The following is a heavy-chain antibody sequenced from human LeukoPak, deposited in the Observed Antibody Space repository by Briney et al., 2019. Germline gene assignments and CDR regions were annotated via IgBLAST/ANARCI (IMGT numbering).Heavy chain of an antibody. D-gene: IGHD3-9*01. Sequence: GGSLRLSCAASGFTFSSYSMNWVRQAPGKGLEWVSSISSSSSYIYYADSVKGRFTISRDNAKNSLYLQMNSLRAEDTAVYYCARSLFTGYYGFDYWGQGTLVTVSS. V-gene: IGHV3-21*01. CDR1: GFTFSSYS. CDR2: ISSSSSYI. CDR3: ARSLFTGYYGFDY. J-gene: IGHJ4*02.